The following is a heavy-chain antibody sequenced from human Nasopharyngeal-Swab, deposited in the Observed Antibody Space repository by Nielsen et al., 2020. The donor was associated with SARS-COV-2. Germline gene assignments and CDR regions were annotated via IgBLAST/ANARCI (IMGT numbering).Heavy chain of an antibody. Sequence: GGSLRLSCAASGFSFSDYYISWIRQAPGKGLEWVSYISTTGTTMYYADSVKGRFIISRDNAKNSLFLQMNSLRAEDTAVYYCAKDWGLWLQAYYFDYWGQGTLVTVSS. J-gene: IGHJ4*02. CDR1: GFSFSDYY. D-gene: IGHD5-18*01. CDR2: ISTTGTTM. V-gene: IGHV3-11*01. CDR3: AKDWGLWLQAYYFDY.